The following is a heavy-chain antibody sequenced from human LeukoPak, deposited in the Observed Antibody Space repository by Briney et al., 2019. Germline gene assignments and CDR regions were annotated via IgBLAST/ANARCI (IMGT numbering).Heavy chain of an antibody. Sequence: ASVKVSCTASGYTFSAYYMHWVRQAPGQGLEWMGWINPDSGDTNYGQKFLGRVTMTRDTSISTVYMELSRLRSDDTALYYCARGPHIGVMFYFYIMDVWGKGTTVTVSS. CDR2: INPDSGDT. CDR1: GYTFSAYY. J-gene: IGHJ6*03. CDR3: ARGPHIGVMFYFYIMDV. V-gene: IGHV1-2*02. D-gene: IGHD6-19*01.